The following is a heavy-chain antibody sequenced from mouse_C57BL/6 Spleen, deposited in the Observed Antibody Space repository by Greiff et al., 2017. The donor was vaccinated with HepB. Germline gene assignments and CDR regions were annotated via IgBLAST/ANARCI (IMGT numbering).Heavy chain of an antibody. CDR2: ISSGSSTI. CDR3: ARRTGTRYFDV. Sequence: DVQLQESGGGLVKPGGSLKLSCAASGFTFSDYGMHWVRQAPEKGLEWVAYISSGSSTIYYADTVKGRFTISRDNAKNTLFLQMTSLRSEDTAMYYCARRTGTRYFDVWGTGTTVTVSS. V-gene: IGHV5-17*01. CDR1: GFTFSDYG. D-gene: IGHD4-1*01. J-gene: IGHJ1*03.